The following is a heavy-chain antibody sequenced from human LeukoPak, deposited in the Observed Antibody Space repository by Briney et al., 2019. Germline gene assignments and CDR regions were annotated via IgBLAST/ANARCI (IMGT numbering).Heavy chain of an antibody. CDR2: IYYSGST. Sequence: PSETLSLTCTVSGGSISSYYWSWIRQPPGKGLEWIGYIYYSGSTNYNPSLRSRVTISVDTSKNQFSLKLSSVTAADTAVYYCARDSMTTVLYGMDVWGQGTTVTVSS. D-gene: IGHD4-17*01. J-gene: IGHJ6*02. CDR1: GGSISSYY. V-gene: IGHV4-59*01. CDR3: ARDSMTTVLYGMDV.